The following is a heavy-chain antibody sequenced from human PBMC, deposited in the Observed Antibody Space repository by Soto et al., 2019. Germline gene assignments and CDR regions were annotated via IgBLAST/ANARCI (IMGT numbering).Heavy chain of an antibody. V-gene: IGHV1-18*01. CDR2: ISAYNGNT. CDR3: VSETHRLVLGY. D-gene: IGHD6-19*01. Sequence: AASVKVSCKASGYTFTSYGISWVRQAPGQGLEWMGWISAYNGNTNYAQKLQGRVTMTTDTSTSTAYMELRSLRSDDTAVYYCVSETHRLVLGYWGQGTLVTVSS. J-gene: IGHJ4*02. CDR1: GYTFTSYG.